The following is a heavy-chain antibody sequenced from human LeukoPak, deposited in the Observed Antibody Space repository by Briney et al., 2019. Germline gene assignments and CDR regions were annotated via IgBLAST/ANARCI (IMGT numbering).Heavy chain of an antibody. D-gene: IGHD1-7*01. CDR2: ITSSSSYI. CDR3: AREEGKLELLYAFDI. CDR1: GFTFSSYT. V-gene: IGHV3-21*01. J-gene: IGHJ3*02. Sequence: GGSLRLSCAASGFTFSSYTMNWVRQAPGKGLEWVSSITSSSSYIYYADSVKGRFTISRDNAKNSLYLQMNSLRAEDTAVYYCAREEGKLELLYAFDIWGQGTMVTVSS.